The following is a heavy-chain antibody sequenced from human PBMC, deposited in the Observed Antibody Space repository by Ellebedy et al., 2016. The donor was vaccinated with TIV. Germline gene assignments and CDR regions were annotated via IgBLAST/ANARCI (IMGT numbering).Heavy chain of an antibody. CDR1: GFTFSSYW. CDR3: ARDLVLGSGSTDY. V-gene: IGHV3-74*01. D-gene: IGHD3-10*01. Sequence: GESLKISXAASGFTFSSYWMHWVRQAPGKGLVWVSRTDSDDSHTNYADPVKGRFTISRDNAKNTLYLHMNDLRADDTAVYYCARDLVLGSGSTDYWGQGTLVTVSS. CDR2: TDSDDSHT. J-gene: IGHJ4*02.